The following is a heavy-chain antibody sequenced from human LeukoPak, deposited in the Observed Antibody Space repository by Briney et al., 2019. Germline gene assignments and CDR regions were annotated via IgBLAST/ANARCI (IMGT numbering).Heavy chain of an antibody. V-gene: IGHV3-21*01. J-gene: IGHJ3*01. D-gene: IGHD3-22*01. CDR3: TKDRFDYDSSGYPYDV. CDR1: GFSFSSYS. CDR2: ISDSSTDV. Sequence: GGSLRLSCGASGFSFSSYSMNWVRQAPGKGLEWVSSISDSSTDVYYADSVKGRFTISRDNAKNSLYLQMNSLRAEDTAVYYCTKDRFDYDSSGYPYDVWGQGTMVTVSS.